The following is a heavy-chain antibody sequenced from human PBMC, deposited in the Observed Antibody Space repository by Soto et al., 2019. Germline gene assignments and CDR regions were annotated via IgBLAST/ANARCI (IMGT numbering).Heavy chain of an antibody. CDR3: ARDVGVFAGWFDP. CDR1: GFTFSSYA. V-gene: IGHV3-30-3*01. CDR2: ISYDGSNK. J-gene: IGHJ5*02. D-gene: IGHD2-21*01. Sequence: QVQLVESGGGVVQPGRSLRLSCAASGFTFSSYAMHWVRQAPGKGLEWVAVISYDGSNKYYADSVKGRFTISRDNSKNTLYLQMNSLRAEDTAVYYCARDVGVFAGWFDPWGQGTLVTVSS.